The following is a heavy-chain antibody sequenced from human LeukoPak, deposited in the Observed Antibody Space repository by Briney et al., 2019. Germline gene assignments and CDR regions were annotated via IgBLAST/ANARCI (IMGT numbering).Heavy chain of an antibody. Sequence: ASVKVSCKASGYTFTGYYMHWVRQAPGQGFEWMGWINPNSGGTNYAQKFQGRVTMTRDTSISTAYMELSRLRSDDTAVYYCARDGTGKYSSSSLDYYFYYMDVWGKGTTVTISS. CDR3: ARDGTGKYSSSSLDYYFYYMDV. V-gene: IGHV1-2*02. D-gene: IGHD6-6*01. CDR2: INPNSGGT. J-gene: IGHJ6*03. CDR1: GYTFTGYY.